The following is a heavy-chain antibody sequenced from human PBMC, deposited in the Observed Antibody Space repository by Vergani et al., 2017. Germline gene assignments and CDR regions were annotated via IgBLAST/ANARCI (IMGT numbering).Heavy chain of an antibody. CDR1: GFTFSSYS. CDR3: ALCSSTSCYTSAFDI. V-gene: IGHV3-21*01. Sequence: VQLVESGGGLVKPGGSLRLSCAASGFTFSSYSMNWVRQAPGKGLEWVSSISSSSSYIYYADSVKGRFTISRDNAKNSLYLQMNSLRAEDTAVYYCALCSSTSCYTSAFDIWGQGTMVTVSS. J-gene: IGHJ3*02. CDR2: ISSSSSYI. D-gene: IGHD2-2*02.